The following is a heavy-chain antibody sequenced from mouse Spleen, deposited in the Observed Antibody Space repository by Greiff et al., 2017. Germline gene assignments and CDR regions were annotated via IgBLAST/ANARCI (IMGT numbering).Heavy chain of an antibody. CDR1: GYSITSGYY. J-gene: IGHJ3*01. Sequence: EVHLVESGPGLVKPSQSLSLTCSVTGYSITSGYYWNWIRQFPGNKLEWMGYISYDGSNNYNPSLKNRISITRDTSKNQFFLKLNSVTTEDTATYYCARDWDSSAYWGQGTLVTVSA. D-gene: IGHD4-1*01. CDR2: ISYDGSN. CDR3: ARDWDSSAY. V-gene: IGHV3-6*01.